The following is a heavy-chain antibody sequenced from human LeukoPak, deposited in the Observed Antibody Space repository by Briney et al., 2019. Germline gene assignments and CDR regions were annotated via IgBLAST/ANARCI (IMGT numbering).Heavy chain of an antibody. CDR3: ASGSGSYRTPYYYMDV. CDR2: IYSGGST. D-gene: IGHD3-10*01. CDR1: GFTVSSNY. V-gene: IGHV3-53*01. J-gene: IGHJ6*03. Sequence: GGSLRLPCAASGFTVSSNYMSWVRQAPGKGLEWVSVIYSGGSTYYADSVKGRFTISRDNSKNTLYLQMNSLRAEDTAVYYCASGSGSYRTPYYYMDVWGTGTTVTVSS.